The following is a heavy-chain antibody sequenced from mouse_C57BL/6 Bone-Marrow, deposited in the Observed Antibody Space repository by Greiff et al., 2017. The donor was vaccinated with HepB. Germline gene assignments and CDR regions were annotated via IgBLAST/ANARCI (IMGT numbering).Heavy chain of an antibody. CDR2: IDPSDSYT. Sequence: VQLQQPGAELVMPGASVKLSCKASGYTFTSYWMHWVKQRPGQGLEWIGEIDPSDSYTNYNQKFKGKSTLTVDKSSSTAYMQLSSLTSEDSAVYYCARRGYYGNCWFAYWGQGTLVTVSA. D-gene: IGHD2-1*01. CDR3: ARRGYYGNCWFAY. J-gene: IGHJ3*01. CDR1: GYTFTSYW. V-gene: IGHV1-69*01.